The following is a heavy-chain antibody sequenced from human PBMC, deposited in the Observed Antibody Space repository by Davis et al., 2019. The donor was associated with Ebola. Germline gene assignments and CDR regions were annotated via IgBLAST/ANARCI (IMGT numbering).Heavy chain of an antibody. CDR1: GYSFTSYW. CDR3: ARQGAPYSAPAN. Sequence: PGGSLRLSCKGSGYSFTSYWIGWVRQLPGKGLEWMGAILPGDSDTRYSPSFQSQVTISADKSITTAYLHWNSLKASDTAMYYCARQGAPYSAPANWGQGTLVTVSS. CDR2: ILPGDSDT. J-gene: IGHJ4*02. D-gene: IGHD1-26*01. V-gene: IGHV5-51*01.